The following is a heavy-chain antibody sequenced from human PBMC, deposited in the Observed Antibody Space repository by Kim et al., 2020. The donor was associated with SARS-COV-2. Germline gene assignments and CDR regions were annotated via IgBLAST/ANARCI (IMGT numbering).Heavy chain of an antibody. J-gene: IGHJ4*02. V-gene: IGHV3-21*01. CDR3: ARDPAAAGLFDY. Sequence: YYADSVKGRFTISRDNAKNSLYLQMNSLRAEDTAVYYCARDPAAAGLFDYWGQGTLVTVSS. D-gene: IGHD6-13*01.